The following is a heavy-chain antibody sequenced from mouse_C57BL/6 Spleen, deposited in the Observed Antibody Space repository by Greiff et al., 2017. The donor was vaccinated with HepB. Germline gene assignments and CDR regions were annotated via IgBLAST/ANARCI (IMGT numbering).Heavy chain of an antibody. CDR3: ARKGYDYDGGYAMDY. D-gene: IGHD2-4*01. CDR2: IWSGGST. CDR1: GFSLTSYG. J-gene: IGHJ4*01. V-gene: IGHV2-2*01. Sequence: QVHVKQSGPGLVQPSQSLSITCTVSGFSLTSYGVHWVRQSPGKGLEWLGVIWSGGSTDYNAAFISRLSISKDNSKSQVFFKMNSLQADDTAIYYCARKGYDYDGGYAMDYWGQGTSVTVSS.